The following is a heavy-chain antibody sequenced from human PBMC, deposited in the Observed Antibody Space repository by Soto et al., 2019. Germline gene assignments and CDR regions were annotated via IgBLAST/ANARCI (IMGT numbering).Heavy chain of an antibody. Sequence: GGSLRLSCAASGFTFSSYSMNWVRQAPGKGLEWVSYYVDSVKGRFTISRDNAKNSLYLQMNSLSAEDTAVYYCARDPSVVVVAATPYYYYGMDVWGQGTTVTVSS. J-gene: IGHJ6*02. D-gene: IGHD2-15*01. CDR1: GFTFSSYS. CDR3: ARDPSVVVVAATPYYYYGMDV. V-gene: IGHV3-48*04.